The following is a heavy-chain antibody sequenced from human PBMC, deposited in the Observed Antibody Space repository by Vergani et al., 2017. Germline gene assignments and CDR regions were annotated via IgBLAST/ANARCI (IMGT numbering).Heavy chain of an antibody. J-gene: IGHJ6*02. D-gene: IGHD6-13*01. CDR3: ARVSSSSWYYYYYYGMDV. CDR2: IYYSGST. Sequence: QLQLQESGPGLVKPSETLSLTCTVSGGSISSSSYYWGWIRQPPGKGLEWIGSIYYSGSTYYNPSLKSRVTISVDTSKNQFSLKLSSVTAADTAVYYCARVSSSSWYYYYYYGMDVWGQGTTVTVSS. V-gene: IGHV4-39*01. CDR1: GGSISSSSYY.